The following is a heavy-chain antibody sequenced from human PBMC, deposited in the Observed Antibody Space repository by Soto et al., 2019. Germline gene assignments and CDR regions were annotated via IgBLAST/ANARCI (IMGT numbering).Heavy chain of an antibody. V-gene: IGHV1-2*04. CDR1: GDTFTVDY. Sequence: SVKVSCKASGDTFTVDYMHWVRQAPGQGLEWMGWINPNSGGTNYAQKFQGWVTMTRDTSISTAYMELSRLRSDDTAVYYCARVGFTYYYDSSGSGPLFDYWGQGTLVTVSS. D-gene: IGHD3-22*01. CDR3: ARVGFTYYYDSSGSGPLFDY. J-gene: IGHJ4*02. CDR2: INPNSGGT.